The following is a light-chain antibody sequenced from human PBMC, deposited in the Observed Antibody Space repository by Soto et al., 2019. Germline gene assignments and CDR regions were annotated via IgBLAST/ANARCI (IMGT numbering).Light chain of an antibody. J-gene: IGKJ1*01. Sequence: EIVMTHSPATLSVSPGERATLSCRASQSVSSNLAWYQQKPGQAPRLLIYAASTRATGIPARFSGSGSGTEFTLTISSLQSEDFAVYYCQQYNIWWAFGQGTKVDIK. CDR2: AAS. V-gene: IGKV3-15*01. CDR1: QSVSSN. CDR3: QQYNIWWA.